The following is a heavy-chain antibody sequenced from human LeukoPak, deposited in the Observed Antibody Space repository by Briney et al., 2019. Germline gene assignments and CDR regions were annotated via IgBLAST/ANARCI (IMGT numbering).Heavy chain of an antibody. CDR1: GDSVSSNSAT. CDR2: TYYRSKWYD. CDR3: ARGDSSTWYFLGAFDI. Sequence: SQTLSLTCAISGDSVSSNSATWNWIRQSPSRGLEWLGRTYYRSKWYDDYALSMKSRITTNPDTSKNQFSLQLSSVTPEDTAVYYCARGDSSTWYFLGAFDIWGQGTMVTVSS. D-gene: IGHD6-13*01. J-gene: IGHJ3*02. V-gene: IGHV6-1*01.